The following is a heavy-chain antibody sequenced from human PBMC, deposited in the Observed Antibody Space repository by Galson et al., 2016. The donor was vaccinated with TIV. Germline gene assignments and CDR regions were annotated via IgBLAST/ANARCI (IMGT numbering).Heavy chain of an antibody. V-gene: IGHV4-31*03. CDR2: IYYSGST. CDR1: GGSISSRGYY. D-gene: IGHD3-22*01. CDR3: VRGLLDTSGYYPPPDAFDI. Sequence: LSLTCTVSGGSISSRGYYWSWIRQHPGKGLEWIGYIYYSGSTYYSPSLKSRLTISLDTSKSQFSLKLNSVTAADTAVYYCVRGLLDTSGYYPPPDAFDIWDQGTMVTVSS. J-gene: IGHJ3*02.